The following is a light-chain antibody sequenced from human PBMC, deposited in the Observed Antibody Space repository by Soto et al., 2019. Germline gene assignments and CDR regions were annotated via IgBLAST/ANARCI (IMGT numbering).Light chain of an antibody. Sequence: DIQMTQSPSTLSASVVDRVTITCRASQSISSWLAWYQQKPGKAPQALIYDASSLKSGVPSRFSGNGSGTEFTLTISSLQPDDFATYYCQQYNSYSTWTFGQGTKVDIK. V-gene: IGKV1-5*01. CDR2: DAS. CDR1: QSISSW. J-gene: IGKJ1*01. CDR3: QQYNSYSTWT.